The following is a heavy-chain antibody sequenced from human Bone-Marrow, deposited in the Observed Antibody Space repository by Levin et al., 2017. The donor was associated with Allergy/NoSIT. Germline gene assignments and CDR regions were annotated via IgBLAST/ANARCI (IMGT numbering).Heavy chain of an antibody. J-gene: IGHJ4*02. CDR3: ARDDVVATNH. V-gene: IGHV3-66*01. D-gene: IGHD5-12*01. Sequence: GGSLRLSCAASGFTISTNYMSWVRRVPGKGLEWVSIIHSGGRKNYADSVKGRFTISRDNYNNTLYLQMNSLRGEDTAIYYCARDDVVATNHWGQGTLVIVSS. CDR1: GFTISTNY. CDR2: IHSGGRK.